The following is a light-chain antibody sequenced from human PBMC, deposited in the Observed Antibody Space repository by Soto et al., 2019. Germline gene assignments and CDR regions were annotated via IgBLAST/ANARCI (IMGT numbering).Light chain of an antibody. CDR2: LCS. V-gene: IGKV2-28*01. CDR1: QSLLHSDGYNY. CDR3: MQALQAPPT. Sequence: EIVMTQSPLSLPVTPGEPASISCRSSQSLLHSDGYNYLDWYLQKPGQSPQLLIYLCSIRASGVPQKVRCSGSCTDFSLNISRVEAEDVGVDDCMQALQAPPTFGLGTKLESK. J-gene: IGKJ2*01.